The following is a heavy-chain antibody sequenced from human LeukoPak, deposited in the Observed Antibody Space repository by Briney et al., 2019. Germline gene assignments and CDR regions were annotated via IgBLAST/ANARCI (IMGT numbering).Heavy chain of an antibody. J-gene: IGHJ4*02. D-gene: IGHD3-10*01. CDR3: ARDAKYYFGSRTYFFFEY. CDR1: GVSISTSSYY. Sequence: PSETLSLTCIVSGVSISTSSYYWSWIRQPPGKGLEWMASIYYSGSTYYNTSLKSRVTMSIDTSKNQFSLKLSSVTAADTAIYYCARDAKYYFGSRTYFFFEYWGQGTLLTVSS. V-gene: IGHV4-39*07. CDR2: IYYSGST.